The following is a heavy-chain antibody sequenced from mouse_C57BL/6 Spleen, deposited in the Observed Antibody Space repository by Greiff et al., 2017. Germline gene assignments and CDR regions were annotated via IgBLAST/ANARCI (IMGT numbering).Heavy chain of an antibody. J-gene: IGHJ4*01. V-gene: IGHV5-17*01. CDR3: ARKPTAQATAMDY. Sequence: VQLKESGGGLVKPGGSLKLSCAASGFTFSDYGMHWVRQAPEKGLEWVAYISSGSSTIYYADTVKGRFTISRDNAKNTLFLQMTSLRSEDTAMYYCARKPTAQATAMDYWGQGTSVTVSS. CDR2: ISSGSSTI. CDR1: GFTFSDYG. D-gene: IGHD3-2*02.